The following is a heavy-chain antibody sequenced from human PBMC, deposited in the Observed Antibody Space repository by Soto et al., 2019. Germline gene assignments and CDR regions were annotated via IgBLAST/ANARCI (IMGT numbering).Heavy chain of an antibody. CDR3: AKDAPHENGDYDYYGIDV. V-gene: IGHV3-30*18. CDR2: ISYDGSNK. Sequence: QVQLVESGGGVVQPGRSLRLSCGASGFNFSDYGMHWVRQTPGKGLEWVAGISYDGSNKEYADSVKGRFTISRDNSKNTLHLQMNNLRAADTAVYYCAKDAPHENGDYDYYGIDVWGQGTTVTVSS. J-gene: IGHJ6*02. CDR1: GFNFSDYG. D-gene: IGHD4-17*01.